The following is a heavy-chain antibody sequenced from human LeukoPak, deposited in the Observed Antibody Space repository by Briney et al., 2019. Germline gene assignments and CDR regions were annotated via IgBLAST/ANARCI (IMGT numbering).Heavy chain of an antibody. Sequence: SQTLSLTCAVSGGSISSGGYSWSWIRQPPGKGLEWIGYIYHSGSTYYNPSLKSRVTISVDRSKNQFSLKLSSVTAADTAVYYCARRGSMDYDILTGYYAGWFDPWGQGTLVTVSS. J-gene: IGHJ5*02. CDR3: ARRGSMDYDILTGYYAGWFDP. CDR1: GGSISSGGYS. V-gene: IGHV4-30-2*01. CDR2: IYHSGST. D-gene: IGHD3-9*01.